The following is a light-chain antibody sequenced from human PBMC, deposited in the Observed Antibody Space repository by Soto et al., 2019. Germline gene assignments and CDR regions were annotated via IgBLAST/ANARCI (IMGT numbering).Light chain of an antibody. J-gene: IGLJ1*01. V-gene: IGLV2-14*01. CDR3: SSYTTRSTYG. CDR2: EVT. CDR1: SRDIGFFNY. Sequence: QSVLTQPASVSGSPGQSITISCTGTSRDIGFFNYVSWYQQFPGNAPKLIIFEVTNRPSGVSNRFSASKSGNTASLTISGLQAEDGADYYCSSYTTRSTYGFGTGTKLTVL.